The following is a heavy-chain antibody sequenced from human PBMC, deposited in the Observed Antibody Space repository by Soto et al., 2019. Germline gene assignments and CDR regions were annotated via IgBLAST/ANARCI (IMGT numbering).Heavy chain of an antibody. CDR2: IYHSGST. CDR3: ARGYYDFWSGYKPPNYYYYYYMDV. D-gene: IGHD3-3*01. J-gene: IGHJ6*03. V-gene: IGHV4-59*12. CDR1: GGSLSSYY. Sequence: SETLSLTCTVSGGSLSSYYWSWIRQPPGKGLEWIGYIYHSGSTNYNPSLKSRVTISVDTSKNQFSLKLSSVTAADTAVYYCARGYYDFWSGYKPPNYYYYYYMDVWGKGTTVTVSS.